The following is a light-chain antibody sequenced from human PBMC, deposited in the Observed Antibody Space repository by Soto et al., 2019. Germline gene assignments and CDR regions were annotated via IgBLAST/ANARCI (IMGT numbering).Light chain of an antibody. CDR3: QQYGSSPPIT. Sequence: EIVMTQSPVTLSVSPGERATLSCRASQFVGSSLSWYQQKPGQAPRLPIYGASSRATGIPDRFSGSGSGTDFTLTISRLEPEDFAVYYCQQYGSSPPITFGQGTRLEIK. V-gene: IGKV3-20*01. J-gene: IGKJ5*01. CDR2: GAS. CDR1: QFVGSS.